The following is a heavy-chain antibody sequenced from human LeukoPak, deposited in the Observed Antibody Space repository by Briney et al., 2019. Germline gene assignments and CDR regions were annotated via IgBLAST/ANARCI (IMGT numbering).Heavy chain of an antibody. CDR2: ISYDGSNK. V-gene: IGHV3-30*18. Sequence: GGSLRLSCAASGFTFSSYGMHWVRQAPGKGLEWVAVISYDGSNKYYADSVKGRFTISRDNSKNTLYLQMNSLRAEDTAVYYCAKGLGDLTTVTHTAGFDYWGQGTLVTVSS. CDR1: GFTFSSYG. CDR3: AKGLGDLTTVTHTAGFDY. J-gene: IGHJ4*02. D-gene: IGHD4-17*01.